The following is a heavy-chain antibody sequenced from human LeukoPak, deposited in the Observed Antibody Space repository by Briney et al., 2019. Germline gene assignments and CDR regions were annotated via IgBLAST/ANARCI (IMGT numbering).Heavy chain of an antibody. J-gene: IGHJ4*02. CDR1: GYSFTCYW. Sequence: GESLKTSCKGSGYSFTCYWIGWVRQMPGKGLEWMGIIYPGDSDTRYSPSFQGQVTISADKSISTAYLQWSSLKASDTAMYYCARRDYYDSSGLSGLDYWGQGTLVTVSS. V-gene: IGHV5-51*01. CDR3: ARRDYYDSSGLSGLDY. D-gene: IGHD3-22*01. CDR2: IYPGDSDT.